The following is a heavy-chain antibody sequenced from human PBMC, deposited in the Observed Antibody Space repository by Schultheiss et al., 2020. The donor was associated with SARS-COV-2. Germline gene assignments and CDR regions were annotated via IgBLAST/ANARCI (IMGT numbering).Heavy chain of an antibody. CDR2: INSDGSST. CDR1: GFTFSSYW. V-gene: IGHV3-74*01. Sequence: GESLKISCAASGFTFSSYWMHWVRQAPGKGLVWVSRINSDGSSTSYADSVKGRFTISRDNAKNTLYLQMNSLRAEDTAVYYCARGPPLFDPWGQGTLVTVSS. J-gene: IGHJ5*02. CDR3: ARGPPLFDP.